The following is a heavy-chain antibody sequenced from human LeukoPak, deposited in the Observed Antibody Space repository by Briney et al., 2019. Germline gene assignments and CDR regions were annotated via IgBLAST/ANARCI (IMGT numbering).Heavy chain of an antibody. CDR3: AKDIYSSGWYGTDAFDI. CDR2: ISWDGGSS. D-gene: IGHD6-19*01. CDR1: GFTFDDYT. V-gene: IGHV3-43D*03. Sequence: PGGSLRLSCAASGFTFDDYTMHWVRQAPGKGLEWVSLISWDGGSSYYADSVKGRFTISRDNSKNSLYLQMNSLRAEDTALYYCAKDIYSSGWYGTDAFDIWGQGTMVTVSS. J-gene: IGHJ3*02.